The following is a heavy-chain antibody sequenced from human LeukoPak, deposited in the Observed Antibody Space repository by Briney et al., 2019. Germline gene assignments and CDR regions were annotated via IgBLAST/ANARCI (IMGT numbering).Heavy chain of an antibody. CDR1: VGSLSGYY. CDR2: INHGGST. Sequence: SETLSLTCAVYVGSLSGYYWSWIRQSPGKGLEWIGEINHGGSTNYNPSLKSRVTMSVDTSKNHFSLKLSSVTAADTAVYFCAREGRMSMGIEYWGQGTLVTVSS. V-gene: IGHV4-34*01. CDR3: AREGRMSMGIEY. J-gene: IGHJ4*02. D-gene: IGHD4/OR15-4a*01.